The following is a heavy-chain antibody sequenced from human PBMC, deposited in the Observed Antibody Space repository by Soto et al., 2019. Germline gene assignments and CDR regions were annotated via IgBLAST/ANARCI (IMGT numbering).Heavy chain of an antibody. J-gene: IGHJ4*02. Sequence: PGGSLRLSCAASGFTFSSYAMSWVRQAPGKGLEWVSAISGSGGSTYYADSVKGRFTISRDNSKNTLYLQMNSLRADDTAVYYCAKDNYDILTGYYNRPSYYFDYWGQGTLVTVSS. CDR3: AKDNYDILTGYYNRPSYYFDY. CDR1: GFTFSSYA. CDR2: ISGSGGST. D-gene: IGHD3-9*01. V-gene: IGHV3-23*01.